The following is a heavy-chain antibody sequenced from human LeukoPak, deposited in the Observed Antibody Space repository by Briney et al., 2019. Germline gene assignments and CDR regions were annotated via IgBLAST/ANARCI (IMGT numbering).Heavy chain of an antibody. CDR2: ITGSGGST. CDR1: GFAFSSQA. Sequence: PGGSLRLSCAASGFAFSSQAMGWVRQAPGKGLEWLSAITGSGGSTYYADSVQGRFTISRDNSKNTLYLQMSSLRVEDTAVYYCANSPKSDYWGQGTLVTVSS. CDR3: ANSPKSDY. J-gene: IGHJ4*02. V-gene: IGHV3-23*01.